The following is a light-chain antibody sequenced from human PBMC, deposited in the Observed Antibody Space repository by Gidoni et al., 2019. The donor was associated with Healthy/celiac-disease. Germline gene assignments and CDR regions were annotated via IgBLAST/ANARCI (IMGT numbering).Light chain of an antibody. V-gene: IGKV1-5*01. J-gene: IGKJ1*01. Sequence: DIQMTQSPSTLSASVGDRVTITGRASQSISSWLAWYQQKPGKAPKLLIYDASSLESGVPSRFSVSGSGTEFTLTISSLQPDDFATYYCQQYNSYSWTFXQXTKVEIK. CDR2: DAS. CDR3: QQYNSYSWT. CDR1: QSISSW.